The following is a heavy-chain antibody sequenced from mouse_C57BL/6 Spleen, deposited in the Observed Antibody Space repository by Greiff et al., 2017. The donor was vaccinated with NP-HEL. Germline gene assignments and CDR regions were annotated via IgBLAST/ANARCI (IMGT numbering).Heavy chain of an antibody. CDR2: IYPGDGDT. J-gene: IGHJ2*01. V-gene: IGHV1-82*01. CDR1: GYAFSSSW. D-gene: IGHD1-1*01. Sequence: QVQLKQSGPELVKPGASVKISCKASGYAFSSSWMNWVKQRPGKGLEWIGRIYPGDGDTNYNGKFKGKATLTADKSSSTAYMQLSSLTSEDSAVYFCASRGVVADYFDYWGQGTTLTVSS. CDR3: ASRGVVADYFDY.